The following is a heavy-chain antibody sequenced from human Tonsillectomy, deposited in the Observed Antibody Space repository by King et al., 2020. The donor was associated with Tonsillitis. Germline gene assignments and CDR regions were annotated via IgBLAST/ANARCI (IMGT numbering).Heavy chain of an antibody. CDR3: ARDRRGSGWYTPATDY. Sequence: QLVQSGGGLVKPGGSLRLSCAASGFTFSDYYMSWIRQAPGMGLEWLSYISSSSTYTDYADSVEGRFTISRDNAKNSLYLQMDSLRAEDTAVYYCARDRRGSGWYTPATDYWGQGTLVTVSS. CDR1: GFTFSDYY. V-gene: IGHV3-11*05. D-gene: IGHD6-19*01. J-gene: IGHJ4*02. CDR2: ISSSSTYT.